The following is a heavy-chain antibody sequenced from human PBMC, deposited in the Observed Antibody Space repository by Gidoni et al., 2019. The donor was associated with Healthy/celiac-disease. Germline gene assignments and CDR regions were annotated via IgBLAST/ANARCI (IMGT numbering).Heavy chain of an antibody. J-gene: IGHJ4*02. Sequence: EVQLVESGGGVVQPGGSLRLSCAASGFTFADYAMHWVRQAPGKGLEWVSLISGDGGSTYYADSVKGRFTISRDNSKNSLYLQMNSLRTEDTALYYCAKVYVDTAMVRGTGNDYWGQGTLVTVSS. D-gene: IGHD5-18*01. V-gene: IGHV3-43*02. CDR1: GFTFADYA. CDR2: ISGDGGST. CDR3: AKVYVDTAMVRGTGNDY.